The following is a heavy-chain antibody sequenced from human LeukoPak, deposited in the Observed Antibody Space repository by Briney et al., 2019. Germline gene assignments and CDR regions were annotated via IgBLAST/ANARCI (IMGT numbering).Heavy chain of an antibody. V-gene: IGHV3-74*01. CDR1: GFTFTSVW. CDR3: ARDRTTVTLFDY. Sequence: GGSLRLSCAASGFTFTSVWMHRFRQVPGRGLVWISRISTDGAITGYADSVKGRFTISRDSAKNTLYLQMNSLRAEDTAVYYCARDRTTVTLFDYWGQGALVTVSS. CDR2: ISTDGAIT. J-gene: IGHJ4*02. D-gene: IGHD4-17*01.